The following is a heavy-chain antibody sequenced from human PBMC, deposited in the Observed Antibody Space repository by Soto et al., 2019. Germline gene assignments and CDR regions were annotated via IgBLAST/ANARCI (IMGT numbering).Heavy chain of an antibody. CDR1: GDSISAYS. CDR2: IHYNGNP. V-gene: IGHV4-59*01. J-gene: IGHJ4*02. CDR3: AREGNLGRWRQPLDF. D-gene: IGHD1-1*01. Sequence: QVQLQVSAPGLVKPSETLSLTCTVSGDSISAYSWSWVRQPPGKGLEWIGNIHYNGNPMYNPSLQRRVSMSVDTSKNQFSLRLISVTAADTAKYFCAREGNLGRWRQPLDFWGQGTLVTVSS.